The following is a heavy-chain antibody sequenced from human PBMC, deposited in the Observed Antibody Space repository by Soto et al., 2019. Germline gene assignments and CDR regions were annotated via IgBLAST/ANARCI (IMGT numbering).Heavy chain of an antibody. J-gene: IGHJ4*02. D-gene: IGHD6-13*01. CDR1: GYTFTRYA. CDR2: ISAYNGNT. V-gene: IGHV1-18*01. CDR3: ARDLAAAGPFDY. Sequence: QVQLVQSGAEVKKPGASVKVSCKTSGYTFTRYAISWVRQAPGQGLEWMGWISAYNGNTHYAQKLQGRVTMTTATSTSTAYMELRSLRSAATAVYYCARDLAAAGPFDYWGQGTLVTVSS.